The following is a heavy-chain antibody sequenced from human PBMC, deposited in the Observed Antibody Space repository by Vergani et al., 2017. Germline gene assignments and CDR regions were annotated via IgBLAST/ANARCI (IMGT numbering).Heavy chain of an antibody. CDR3: ARGSRAEGGSGPDK. Sequence: QVQLQESGPGLVKPSQTLSLSCTVSGGSVRTSIGYYLTWIRQPAGKTLEWIGEIFSSGTTNYNPSFKNRVNMSVDTSKNQFSLKLNSVTAADTAVYYCARGSRAEGGSGPDKWGQGTLVTVSS. J-gene: IGHJ4*02. CDR2: IFSSGTT. CDR1: GGSVRTSIGYY. D-gene: IGHD6-13*01. V-gene: IGHV4-61*02.